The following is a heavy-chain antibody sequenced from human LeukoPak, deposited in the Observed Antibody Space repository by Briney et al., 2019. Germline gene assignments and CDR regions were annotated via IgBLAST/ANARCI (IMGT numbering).Heavy chain of an antibody. CDR1: GFTFSSYW. V-gene: IGHV3-74*01. D-gene: IGHD3-10*01. Sequence: GGSLRLSCTASGFTFSSYWMHRIRHAPGKGLVWVSHIKSDGSGINYADSVKGRFTISRDNAKNTLYLQMNSLRAEDMAVYYCTSVSYYNGYWGQGTLVTVSS. CDR2: IKSDGSGI. CDR3: TSVSYYNGY. J-gene: IGHJ4*02.